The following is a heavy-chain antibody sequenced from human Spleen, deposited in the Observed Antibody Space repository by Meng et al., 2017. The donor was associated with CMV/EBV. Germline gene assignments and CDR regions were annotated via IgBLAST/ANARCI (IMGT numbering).Heavy chain of an antibody. V-gene: IGHV4-38-2*01. Sequence: SETLSLTCGVSRFSIISVYYWGWVRQPPGKGLEWIATIFHSESAYFNPSLQSRVTISVDTSKNQFSLKLTSVTAADTAVYYCARISRERYSFDHWGQGALVTVSS. CDR1: RFSIISVYY. D-gene: IGHD1-26*01. CDR2: IFHSESA. J-gene: IGHJ4*02. CDR3: ARISRERYSFDH.